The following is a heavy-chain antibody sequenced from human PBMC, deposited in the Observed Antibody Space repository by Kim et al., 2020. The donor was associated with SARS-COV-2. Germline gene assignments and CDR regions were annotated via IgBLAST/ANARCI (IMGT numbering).Heavy chain of an antibody. V-gene: IGHV3-48*02. CDR3: ARDWNWGIDV. J-gene: IGHJ4*02. Sequence: GVSLRLSCAASGFTFTTYNMNWVRQAPGQGLEWISYISVTDAIYYADSVKGRFTISRDYAKNSLDLQMNSLRDEDTAVYYCARDWNWGIDVWGQGTLVTV. D-gene: IGHD7-27*01. CDR1: GFTFTTYN. CDR2: ISVTDAI.